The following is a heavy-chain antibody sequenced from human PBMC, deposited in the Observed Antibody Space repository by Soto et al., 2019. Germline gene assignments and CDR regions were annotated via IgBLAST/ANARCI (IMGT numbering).Heavy chain of an antibody. CDR2: ISATGGGT. Sequence: PGGALRLSCAASGFKCSNYAMSWVRQSPGKGLEWVSLISATGGGTYYADSVKGRFTISRDNSHNTLYLQVHSLTAEDTAVYYCAKDRRAGGNSAFYFDFWGQGAQVTVSS. V-gene: IGHV3-23*01. CDR1: GFKCSNYA. CDR3: AKDRRAGGNSAFYFDF. J-gene: IGHJ4*02. D-gene: IGHD3-16*01.